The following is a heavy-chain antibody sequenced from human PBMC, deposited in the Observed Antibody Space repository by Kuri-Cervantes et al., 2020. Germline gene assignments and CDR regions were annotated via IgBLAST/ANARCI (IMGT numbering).Heavy chain of an antibody. J-gene: IGHJ6*02. CDR2: IYYSGST. CDR1: GGSISSYY. Sequence: SETLSLTCTVSGGSISSYYWSWIRQPPGKGLEWIGYIYYSGSTNYNPSLKSRVTISVDTSKNQFSLKLSSVTAADTAVYNCARGDNYYYYGMDVWGQGTTVTVSS. D-gene: IGHD2-15*01. CDR3: ARGDNYYYYGMDV. V-gene: IGHV4-59*01.